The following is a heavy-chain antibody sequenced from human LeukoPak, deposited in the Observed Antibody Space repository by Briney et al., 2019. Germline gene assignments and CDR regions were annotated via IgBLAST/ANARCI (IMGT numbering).Heavy chain of an antibody. CDR3: ARRMITFGGVIVRSYFDY. CDR2: IYYSGST. D-gene: IGHD3-16*02. V-gene: IGHV4-39*01. J-gene: IGHJ4*02. Sequence: SETLSLTCTVSGGSISSYYWGWIRQPPGKGLEWIGSIYYSGSTYYNPSLKSRVTISVDTSKNQFSLKLSSVTAADTAVYYCARRMITFGGVIVRSYFDYWGQGTLVTVSS. CDR1: GGSISSYY.